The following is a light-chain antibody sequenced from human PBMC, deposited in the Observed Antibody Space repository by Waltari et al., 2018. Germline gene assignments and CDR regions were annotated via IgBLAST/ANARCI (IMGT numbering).Light chain of an antibody. CDR3: QQLHSYPHT. V-gene: IGKV1-9*01. Sequence: DIQLTQSPSFLSAVVGDRVTITCRASQDISIFLAWYQQTPGKAPNLLIFAASDLQSGVPLRFSGTGSGTEFTLTISSLRPEDFATYYCQQLHSYPHTFGQGTTLAIK. J-gene: IGKJ2*01. CDR1: QDISIF. CDR2: AAS.